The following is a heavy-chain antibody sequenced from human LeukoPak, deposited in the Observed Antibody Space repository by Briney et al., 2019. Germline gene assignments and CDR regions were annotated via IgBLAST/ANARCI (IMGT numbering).Heavy chain of an antibody. V-gene: IGHV1-46*01. CDR1: GYTFTSYY. CDR2: INPSGGST. Sequence: GASVKVSCKASGYTFTSYYMHWVRQAPGQGLEWMGIINPSGGSTSYAQKFQGRVTMTRDMSTSTVYMELSSLRSEDTAVYYCARAAAQSIVGATIGYAYDYWGQGTLVTVSS. J-gene: IGHJ4*02. D-gene: IGHD1-26*01. CDR3: ARAAAQSIVGATIGYAYDY.